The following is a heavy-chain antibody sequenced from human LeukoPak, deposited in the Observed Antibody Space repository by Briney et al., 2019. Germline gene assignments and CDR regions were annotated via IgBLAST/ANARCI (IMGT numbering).Heavy chain of an antibody. J-gene: IGHJ4*02. Sequence: ASVKVSCKASGYTFTSYYMHWVRQAPGQGLEWMGIINPSGGSTSYAQKFQGRVTMTRDMSTSTVYMELSSLRAEDTAVYYCARDQADYIVEFDYWGQGTLVTVSS. CDR3: ARDQADYIVEFDY. D-gene: IGHD4-11*01. CDR2: INPSGGST. CDR1: GYTFTSYY. V-gene: IGHV1-46*01.